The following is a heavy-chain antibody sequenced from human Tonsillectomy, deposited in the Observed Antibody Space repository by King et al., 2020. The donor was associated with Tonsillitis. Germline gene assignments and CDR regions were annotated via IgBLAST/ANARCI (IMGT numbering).Heavy chain of an antibody. CDR3: ARDPAFYPHQYFVDY. J-gene: IGHJ4*02. V-gene: IGHV3-33*05. D-gene: IGHD2/OR15-2a*01. CDR2: LSYDGSNK. CDR1: GFTFSGYG. Sequence: VQLVESGGGVVQPGRSLRLSCAASGFTFSGYGMHWVRQAPGKGLEWVAVLSYDGSNKYSADSVRGRFTISRDNSKNTLYLQMNSLRAEDTAVYYCARDPAFYPHQYFVDYWGQGTLVTASS.